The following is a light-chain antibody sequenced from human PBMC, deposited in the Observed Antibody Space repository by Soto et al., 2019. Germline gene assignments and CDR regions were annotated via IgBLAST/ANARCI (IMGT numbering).Light chain of an antibody. CDR3: CSYAGNNAWV. CDR1: SSDIGSYNL. Sequence: QSVLIQPASVSGSPGQSITISCTGTSSDIGSYNLVSWYQHYPGKAPKLMIYEGTKRPSGIFNRFSGSKSGNTASMTISGLQAEDEADYYCCSYAGNNAWVFGGGTQLTVL. CDR2: EGT. J-gene: IGLJ3*02. V-gene: IGLV2-23*01.